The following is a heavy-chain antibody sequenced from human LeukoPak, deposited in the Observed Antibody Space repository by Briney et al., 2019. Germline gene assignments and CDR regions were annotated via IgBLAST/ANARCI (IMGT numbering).Heavy chain of an antibody. CDR2: ISGSGGST. Sequence: GGSLRLSCAASGFTFSSYAMSWVRQAPGKGLEWVSAISGSGGSTYYADSVKGRFTISRDNSKNTLYLQMNSLRAEDTAIYYCARRSASEYYFDYWGQGALVTVSS. D-gene: IGHD2-21*01. CDR3: ARRSASEYYFDY. V-gene: IGHV3-23*01. CDR1: GFTFSSYA. J-gene: IGHJ4*02.